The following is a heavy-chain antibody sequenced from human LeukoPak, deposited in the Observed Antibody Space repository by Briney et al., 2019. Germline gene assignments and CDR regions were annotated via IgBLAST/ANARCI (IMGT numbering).Heavy chain of an antibody. D-gene: IGHD6-19*01. J-gene: IGHJ4*02. CDR3: ARDQGIAVAGTLGY. CDR1: GFTSSSYA. V-gene: IGHV3-30-3*01. Sequence: GGSLRLSCAASGFTSSSYAMHWVRQAPGKGLEWVAVISYDGSNKYYADSVKGRFTISRDNSKNTLYLQMNSLRAEDTAVYYCARDQGIAVAGTLGYWGQGTLVTVSS. CDR2: ISYDGSNK.